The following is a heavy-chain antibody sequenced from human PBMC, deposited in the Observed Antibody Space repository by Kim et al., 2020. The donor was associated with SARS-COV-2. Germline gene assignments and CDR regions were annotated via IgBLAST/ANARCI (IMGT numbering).Heavy chain of an antibody. CDR1: GFTFSDYY. V-gene: IGHV3-11*03. D-gene: IGHD4-17*01. J-gene: IGHJ4*02. Sequence: GGSLRLSCAASGFTFSDYYMSWIRQAPGKGLEWVSYISSSSSYTNYADSVKGRFTISRDNAKNSLYLQMNSLRAEDTAVYYCARFQYYGDPFDYWGQGTLVTVSS. CDR3: ARFQYYGDPFDY. CDR2: ISSSSSYT.